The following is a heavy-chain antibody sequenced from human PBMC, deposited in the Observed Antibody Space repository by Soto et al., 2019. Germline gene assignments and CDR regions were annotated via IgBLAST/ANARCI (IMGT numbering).Heavy chain of an antibody. J-gene: IGHJ4*02. CDR2: ISDDGSRA. V-gene: IGHV3-74*01. CDR3: TRGPRPSSLGTGAF. D-gene: IGHD3-10*01. CDR1: GFTFSMYW. Sequence: EVQLVESGGDLVQPGGSLRLSCTASGFTFSMYWMHWVRQVPGKGPEWVSRISDDGSRADYADSVKGRFTISRDNAKNTLYLEMHVLIAHDTAVYYCTRGPRPSSLGTGAFWGQGTPVTVSS.